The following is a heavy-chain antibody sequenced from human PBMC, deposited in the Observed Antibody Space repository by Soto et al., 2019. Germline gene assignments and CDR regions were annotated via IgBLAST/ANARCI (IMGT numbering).Heavy chain of an antibody. CDR1: GYTFTSYG. Sequence: QVQLVQSGAEVKKPGASVKVSCKASGYTFTSYGISWVRQAPGRGLEWLGWISAYNGNTNYAQKLQGRVTMTTDTSTSTAYMELRSLRSDDTAVYYCARVGLSVVAGMCSRYWGQGTLVTVSS. J-gene: IGHJ4*02. CDR3: ARVGLSVVAGMCSRY. V-gene: IGHV1-18*01. D-gene: IGHD6-19*01. CDR2: ISAYNGNT.